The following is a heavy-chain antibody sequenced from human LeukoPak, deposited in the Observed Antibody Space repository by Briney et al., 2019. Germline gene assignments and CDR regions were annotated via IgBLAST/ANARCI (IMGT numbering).Heavy chain of an antibody. J-gene: IGHJ4*02. CDR3: ARQTGSGLFILP. CDR2: IYYSGNT. D-gene: IGHD3/OR15-3a*01. CDR1: GVSISSSNSY. V-gene: IGHV4-39*01. Sequence: SETLSLTCTVSGVSISSSNSYWGWIRQPPGKGLEWIGSIYYSGNTYYNASLKSRVTISIDTSKNQFSLKLTSVTAADTAVYYGARQTGSGLFILPGGQGTLVTVSS.